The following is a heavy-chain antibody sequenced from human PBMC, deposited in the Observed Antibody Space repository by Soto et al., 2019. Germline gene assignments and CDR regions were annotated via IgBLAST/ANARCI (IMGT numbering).Heavy chain of an antibody. J-gene: IGHJ4*02. CDR2: ISWQSGSI. Sequence: EVQLVESGGGLAQPGRSLRLSCAASGFIFDDYAMHWVRQAPGKGLEWVSGISWQSGSIRYADSVKGRFTISRDNAKNSLYLQMNSQRVEDTALYYCAKDMFSSSSAATFDYWGQGILVTVSS. D-gene: IGHD6-6*01. CDR3: AKDMFSSSSAATFDY. CDR1: GFIFDDYA. V-gene: IGHV3-9*01.